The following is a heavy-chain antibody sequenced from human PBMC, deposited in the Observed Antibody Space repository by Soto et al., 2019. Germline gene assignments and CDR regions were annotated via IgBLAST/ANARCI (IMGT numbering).Heavy chain of an antibody. CDR3: ARQGAYYYGSGSLNWFDP. J-gene: IGHJ5*02. Sequence: SETLSLTCTVSGGSISSSSYYWGWIRQPPGKGLEWIGSIYYSGSTYYNPSLKSRVTISVDTSKNQFSLKLSSVTAADTAVYYCARQGAYYYGSGSLNWFDPWGQGTLVTVSS. V-gene: IGHV4-39*01. D-gene: IGHD3-10*01. CDR1: GGSISSSSYY. CDR2: IYYSGST.